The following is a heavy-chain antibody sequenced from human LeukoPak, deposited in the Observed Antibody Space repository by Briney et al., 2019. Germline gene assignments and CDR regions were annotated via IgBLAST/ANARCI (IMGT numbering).Heavy chain of an antibody. Sequence: PGRSLRLSCAASGFTFDDYAMHWVRQAPGKGLVWVSGISWNTDSIAYADSVKGRFTISRDSAKNSLFLQMNSLRAEDMAFYYCAKSDNGYGDHMGYFDYWGQGTLVTVSS. CDR3: AKSDNGYGDHMGYFDY. V-gene: IGHV3-9*03. D-gene: IGHD4-17*01. CDR1: GFTFDDYA. J-gene: IGHJ4*02. CDR2: ISWNTDSI.